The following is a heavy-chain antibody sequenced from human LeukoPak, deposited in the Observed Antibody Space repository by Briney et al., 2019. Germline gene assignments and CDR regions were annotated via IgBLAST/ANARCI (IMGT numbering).Heavy chain of an antibody. D-gene: IGHD3-22*01. CDR3: ARDLEDSSGYDY. J-gene: IGHJ4*02. Sequence: ASVKVSCKASGYTFTGYYMHWVRQAPGQGLEWMGWINSNSGGTNYAQKFQGRVTMTRDTSISTAYMELSRLRAEDTAVYYCARDLEDSSGYDYWGQGTLVTVSS. CDR2: INSNSGGT. V-gene: IGHV1-2*02. CDR1: GYTFTGYY.